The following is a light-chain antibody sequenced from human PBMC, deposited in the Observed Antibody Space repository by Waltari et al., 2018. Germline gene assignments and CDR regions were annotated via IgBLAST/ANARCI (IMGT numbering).Light chain of an antibody. V-gene: IGLV1-40*01. Sequence: QSVLTQPPSVSGAPGQRVTISCTGSSSNIGAGYDVHWYQQLPETAPKLLIYGATHLPSAVPDRFSCSKSGTSASLAITGLQAEDEADYYCQSYDSSLSGSVVFGGGTKLTVL. CDR1: SSNIGAGYD. CDR2: GAT. CDR3: QSYDSSLSGSVV. J-gene: IGLJ2*01.